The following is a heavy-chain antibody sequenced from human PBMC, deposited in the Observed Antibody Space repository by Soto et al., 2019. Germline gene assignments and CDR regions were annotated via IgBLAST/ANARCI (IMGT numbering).Heavy chain of an antibody. V-gene: IGHV1-69*01. CDR2: IIPIFGTA. Sequence: QVQLVQSWAEVKKPGSSVKVSCKASGGTFSSYSINWVRQAPGQGLEWMGEIIPIFGTANYAQKFQGRVTLPADEYTSTAYMELSSLRSEDPAVYYCARGGGRPSGGIEYWGQGTLVTVS. CDR1: GGTFSSYS. J-gene: IGHJ4*02. D-gene: IGHD1-26*01. CDR3: ARGGGRPSGGIEY.